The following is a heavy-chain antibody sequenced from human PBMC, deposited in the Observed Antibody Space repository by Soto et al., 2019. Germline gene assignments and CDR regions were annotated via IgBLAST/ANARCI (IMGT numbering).Heavy chain of an antibody. CDR1: GFTFSSYA. J-gene: IGHJ4*02. CDR2: ISGSGGST. CDR3: ARGPYDYVWGSDPPHFDY. V-gene: IGHV3-23*01. D-gene: IGHD3-16*02. Sequence: PGGSLRLSCAASGFTFSSYAMSWVRQAPGKGLEWVSAISGSGGSTYYADSVKGRFTISRDNAKNSLYLQMNSLRAEDTAVYYCARGPYDYVWGSDPPHFDYWGQGTLVTVSS.